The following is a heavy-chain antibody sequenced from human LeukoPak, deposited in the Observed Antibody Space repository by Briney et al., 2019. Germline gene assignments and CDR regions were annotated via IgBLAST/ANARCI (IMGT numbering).Heavy chain of an antibody. V-gene: IGHV4-39*01. CDR1: GGSISSSRDY. Sequence: SETLSLTCTVSGGSISSSRDYWDWIRQPPGKGLERIGSISYTGITYYNPSLKSRVTISVDTSKNQFSLKLSSVTAADTAVYYCARNPYYYDSGSYYNSAFDIWGQGTLVTVSS. CDR2: ISYTGIT. CDR3: ARNPYYYDSGSYYNSAFDI. D-gene: IGHD3-10*01. J-gene: IGHJ3*02.